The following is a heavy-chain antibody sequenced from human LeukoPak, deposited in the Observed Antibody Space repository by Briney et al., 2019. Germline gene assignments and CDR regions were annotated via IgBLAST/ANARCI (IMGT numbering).Heavy chain of an antibody. CDR2: ISSSSSYI. CDR1: GFTFSNYA. CDR3: ARAAMARGVMAFDY. J-gene: IGHJ4*02. Sequence: SGGSLRLSCGASGFTFSNYAMYWVRQAPGKGLEWVSSISSSSSYIYYADSVKGRFTISRDNAKNSLYLQMNSLRAEDTAVYYCARAAMARGVMAFDYWGQGTLVTVSS. D-gene: IGHD3-10*01. V-gene: IGHV3-21*01.